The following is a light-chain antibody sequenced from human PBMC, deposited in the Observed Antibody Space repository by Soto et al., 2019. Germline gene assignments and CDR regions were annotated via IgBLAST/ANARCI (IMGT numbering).Light chain of an antibody. CDR3: QQYGGSPTWT. CDR1: QSVSNNY. Sequence: EIVLTQSPGTLSLSPGERATLSCRASQSVSNNYLAWYQQKPGQAPRLLTYGASSRATGIPDRFSGSGSGTDCTLTISNLAPEDFAVYYCQQYGGSPTWTFGQGTKVEIK. J-gene: IGKJ1*01. CDR2: GAS. V-gene: IGKV3-20*01.